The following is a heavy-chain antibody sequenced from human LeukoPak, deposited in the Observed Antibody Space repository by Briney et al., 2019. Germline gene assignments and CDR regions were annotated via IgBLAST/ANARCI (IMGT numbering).Heavy chain of an antibody. Sequence: SETLSLTCTVSGGSISSSSYYWGWIRQPPGKGLEWIGYIYYSGSTNYNPSLKSRVTISVDTSKNQFSLKLSSVTAADTAVYYCARDDSYSNGVDYWGQGTLVTVSS. CDR3: ARDDSYSNGVDY. D-gene: IGHD4-11*01. J-gene: IGHJ4*02. V-gene: IGHV4-61*01. CDR1: GGSISSSSYY. CDR2: IYYSGST.